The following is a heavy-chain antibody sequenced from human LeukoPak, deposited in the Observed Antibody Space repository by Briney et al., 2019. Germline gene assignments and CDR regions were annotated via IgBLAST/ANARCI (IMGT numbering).Heavy chain of an antibody. CDR2: ISSSSSTI. D-gene: IGHD1-26*01. V-gene: IGHV3-48*01. CDR1: GFTFSSYS. J-gene: IGHJ3*02. CDR3: ARERVIRYSGSYRSAFDI. Sequence: GGSPRLSCAASGFTFSSYSMNWVRQAPGKGLEWVSYISSSSSTIYYADSVKGRFTISRDNAKNSLYLQMNSLRAEDTAVYYCARERVIRYSGSYRSAFDIWGQGTMVTVSS.